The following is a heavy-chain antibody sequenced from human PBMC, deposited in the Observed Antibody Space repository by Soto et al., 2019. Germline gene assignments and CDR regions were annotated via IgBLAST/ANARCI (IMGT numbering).Heavy chain of an antibody. Sequence: GESLKISCQGSGYMFTKYWINWWRQVSGGGLEWLGRFDPSDSYTKYNPSFQGHVTISADKSTSTAYLQWSSLRASDTAVYYCASHNFFCGGDCNSSGMDVWGQGTTVTVPS. CDR1: GYMFTKYW. V-gene: IGHV5-10-1*01. D-gene: IGHD2-21*02. J-gene: IGHJ6*02. CDR3: ASHNFFCGGDCNSSGMDV. CDR2: FDPSDSYT.